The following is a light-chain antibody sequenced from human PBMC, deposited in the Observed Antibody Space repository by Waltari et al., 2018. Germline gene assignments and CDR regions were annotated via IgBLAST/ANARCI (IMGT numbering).Light chain of an antibody. CDR1: QSVSSY. Sequence: EIVLTHSPATLSLSPGERATLSCRASQSVSSYLAWYQLKPGQAPRLLIYGASNRATGIPARFSGSASGTDFTLTINSLEPEDFAVYYCLQSSNWYTFGQGTKLEIK. CDR3: LQSSNWYT. V-gene: IGKV3-11*01. CDR2: GAS. J-gene: IGKJ2*01.